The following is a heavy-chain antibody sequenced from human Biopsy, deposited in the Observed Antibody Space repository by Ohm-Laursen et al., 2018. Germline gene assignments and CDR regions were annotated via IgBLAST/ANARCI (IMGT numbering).Heavy chain of an antibody. CDR1: GFIFKSCG. CDR3: AKGRSGGTGHGNWFDP. V-gene: IGHV3-33*03. J-gene: IGHJ5*02. CDR2: IWYDGSDQ. Sequence: SLRLSCAASGFIFKSCGMHWVRQAPGKGLEWVALIWYDGSDQYYADSVKGRFTISRDNSKNTAYLQMNSLRAEDTAVYYCAKGRSGGTGHGNWFDPWGQGTLVIVSS. D-gene: IGHD3-10*01.